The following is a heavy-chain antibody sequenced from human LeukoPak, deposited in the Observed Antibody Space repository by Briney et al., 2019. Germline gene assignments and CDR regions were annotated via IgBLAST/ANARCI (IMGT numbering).Heavy chain of an antibody. J-gene: IGHJ4*02. CDR3: ARDLYYYDSRGPPGY. V-gene: IGHV1-3*01. CDR1: GYTFTSYA. Sequence: VASVKVSCKASGYTFTSYAMHWVRQAPGQRLEWMGWINAGNGNTKYPQKFQGRVTITRDTSASTAYMELSSLRSEDTAVYYCARDLYYYDSRGPPGYWGQGTLVTVSS. D-gene: IGHD3-22*01. CDR2: INAGNGNT.